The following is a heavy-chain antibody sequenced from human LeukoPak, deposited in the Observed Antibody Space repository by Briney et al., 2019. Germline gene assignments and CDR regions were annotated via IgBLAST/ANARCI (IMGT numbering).Heavy chain of an antibody. J-gene: IGHJ6*02. CDR3: ARDVSSGWYIGYYYYGMDV. Sequence: GGSLRLSCAASGFTFSSYSMNWVRQAPGKGLEWVSSISSSSSYIYYADSVKGRFTISRDNAKNSLYLQMNSLRAEDTAVYYCARDVSSGWYIGYYYYGMDVWGQGTTVTVSS. V-gene: IGHV3-21*01. D-gene: IGHD6-19*01. CDR1: GFTFSSYS. CDR2: ISSSSSYI.